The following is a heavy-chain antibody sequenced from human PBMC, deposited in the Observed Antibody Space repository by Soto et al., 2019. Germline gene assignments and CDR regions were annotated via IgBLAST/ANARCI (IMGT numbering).Heavy chain of an antibody. CDR3: ARIMSGSYYAVFDY. CDR2: ISGSGGST. D-gene: IGHD1-26*01. J-gene: IGHJ4*02. Sequence: GGSLRLSCAASGFTFSSYAMTWVRQAPGKGLKWVSAISGSGGSTYYADSVKGRITISRDNSKNTLYLQMNSLRAEDTAVYYCARIMSGSYYAVFDYWGQGTLVTVSS. CDR1: GFTFSSYA. V-gene: IGHV3-23*01.